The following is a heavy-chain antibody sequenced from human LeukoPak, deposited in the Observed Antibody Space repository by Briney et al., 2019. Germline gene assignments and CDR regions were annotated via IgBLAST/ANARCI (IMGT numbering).Heavy chain of an antibody. CDR2: SSGNVGST. Sequence: HPGGSLRLSCSASGFTFSRYPMHWVRQAPGKGLEYVSASSGNVGSTYYEDSVKGRFTISSDHSKNTLYLQMSSLRTEDTAIYYCVKAQFDFWSGLDYWGQGTLVTVSS. CDR1: GFTFSRYP. V-gene: IGHV3-64D*09. D-gene: IGHD3-3*01. CDR3: VKAQFDFWSGLDY. J-gene: IGHJ4*02.